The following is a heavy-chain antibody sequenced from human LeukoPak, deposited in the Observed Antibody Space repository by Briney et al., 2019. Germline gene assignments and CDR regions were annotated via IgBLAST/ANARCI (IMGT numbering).Heavy chain of an antibody. CDR3: AXSGYADRDYFDY. CDR2: IRSTGTST. V-gene: IGHV3-23*01. Sequence: PGGSLRLSCAASGFTFSTYAMTWVRQAPGKGLEWVSGIRSTGTSTYYADSVKGRFTVSRDNPKNTLYLQMNSLRAEDTAAYYCAXSGYADRDYFDYWGQGTLVTVSS. CDR1: GFTFSTYA. J-gene: IGHJ4*02. D-gene: IGHD6-13*01.